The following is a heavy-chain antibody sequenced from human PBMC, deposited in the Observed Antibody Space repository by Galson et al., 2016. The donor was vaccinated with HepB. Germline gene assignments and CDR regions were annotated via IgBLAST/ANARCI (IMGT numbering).Heavy chain of an antibody. J-gene: IGHJ6*02. CDR2: IYYSGTT. D-gene: IGHD6-6*01. CDR3: ARRSKTIVPRPPIGYYYGLDV. Sequence: SETLSLTCTVSGGSVSSGSYYWSWIRQPPGKGLEWIGYIYYSGTTNYNPSLKSRVTISVDTSTNQFSLKLSSVTAADTAVYYCARRSKTIVPRPPIGYYYGLDVWGQGTTVAVSS. V-gene: IGHV4-61*01. CDR1: GGSVSSGSYY.